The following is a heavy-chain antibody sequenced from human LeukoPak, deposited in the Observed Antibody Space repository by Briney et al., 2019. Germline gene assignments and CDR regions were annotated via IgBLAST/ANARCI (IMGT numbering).Heavy chain of an antibody. D-gene: IGHD2-2*01. J-gene: IGHJ4*02. Sequence: PGRSLRLSCAASGFTFDDYAMHWVRQAPGKGLEWVSGISWNSGSIGYADSVKGRFTISRDNSKNTLYLQMNSLRAEDTAVYYCARTLGYCSSTSCRGVYFDYWGQGTLVTVSS. CDR3: ARTLGYCSSTSCRGVYFDY. V-gene: IGHV3-9*01. CDR2: ISWNSGSI. CDR1: GFTFDDYA.